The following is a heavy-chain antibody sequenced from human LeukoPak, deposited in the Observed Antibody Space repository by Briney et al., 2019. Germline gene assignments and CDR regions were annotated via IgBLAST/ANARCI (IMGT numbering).Heavy chain of an antibody. Sequence: ASVKVSCKVSGYTLTELSMHWVRQAPGKGLEWMGGFDPEDGETIYAQKFQGRVTMTTDTSTGTAYMELRSLRSDDTAVYYCAREKLGATDYWGQGTLVTVSS. V-gene: IGHV1-24*01. CDR2: FDPEDGET. J-gene: IGHJ4*02. CDR1: GYTLTELS. CDR3: AREKLGATDY. D-gene: IGHD7-27*01.